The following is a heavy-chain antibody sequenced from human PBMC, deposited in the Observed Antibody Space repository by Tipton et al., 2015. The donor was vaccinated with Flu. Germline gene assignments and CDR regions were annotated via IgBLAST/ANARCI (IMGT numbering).Heavy chain of an antibody. Sequence: GSLRLSCAASEFSFSRYSMNWVRQVPGKGLEWVPTISGSGSTTYYSDSVQGRFTISRDNSRNTLYLQMNSLRAEDSALYYCARDDFFCTHGVCSHFMDYWGQGTLVTVSS. V-gene: IGHV3-23*01. D-gene: IGHD2-8*01. CDR2: ISGSGSTT. J-gene: IGHJ4*02. CDR1: EFSFSRYS. CDR3: ARDDFFCTHGVCSHFMDY.